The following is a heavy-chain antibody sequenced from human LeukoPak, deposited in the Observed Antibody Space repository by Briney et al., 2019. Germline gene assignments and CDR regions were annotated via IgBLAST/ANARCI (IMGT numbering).Heavy chain of an antibody. CDR2: INHSGST. CDR3: ARGGYSYGYGYYYYYYMDV. D-gene: IGHD5-18*01. CDR1: GGSFSGYY. Sequence: SETLSLTCAVYGGSFSGYYWSWIRQPPGKGLEWIGEINHSGSTNYNPSLKSRVTISVGTSKNQFSLKLSSVTAADTAVYYCARGGYSYGYGYYYYYYMDVWGKGTTVTVSS. V-gene: IGHV4-34*01. J-gene: IGHJ6*03.